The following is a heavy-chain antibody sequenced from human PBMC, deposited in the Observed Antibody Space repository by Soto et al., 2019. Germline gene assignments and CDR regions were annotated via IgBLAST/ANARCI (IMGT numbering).Heavy chain of an antibody. Sequence: QVQLVQSGAEVKKPGASVKVSCKASGYTFTSYGISWVRQAPGQGLEWMGWISAYNGNTNYAQKLQGRVTMTTDTSTSTAYMELRSLRSDETAVYYCARGRVDIVLVPAAMGPNYYYYGMDVWGQGTTVTVSS. V-gene: IGHV1-18*01. D-gene: IGHD2-2*01. J-gene: IGHJ6*02. CDR2: ISAYNGNT. CDR1: GYTFTSYG. CDR3: ARGRVDIVLVPAAMGPNYYYYGMDV.